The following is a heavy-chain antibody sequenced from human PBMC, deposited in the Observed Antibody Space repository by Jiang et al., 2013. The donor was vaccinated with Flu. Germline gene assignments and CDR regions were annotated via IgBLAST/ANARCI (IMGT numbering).Heavy chain of an antibody. J-gene: IGHJ4*02. CDR2: MNPNSGNT. D-gene: IGHD1-7*01. CDR3: ARGLVMGLELRTELDY. Sequence: EVKKPGASVKVSCKASGYTFTSYDINWVRQATGQGLEWMGWMNPNSGNTGYAQKFQGRVTMTRNTSISTAYMELSSLRSEDTAVYYCARGLVMGLELRTELDYWGQGTLVTVSS. CDR1: GYTFTSYD. V-gene: IGHV1-8*01.